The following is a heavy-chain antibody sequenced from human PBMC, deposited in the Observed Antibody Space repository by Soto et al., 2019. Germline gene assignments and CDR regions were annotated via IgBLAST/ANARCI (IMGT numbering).Heavy chain of an antibody. CDR3: AKGLVPHETSLRVATSFDY. D-gene: IGHD5-12*01. V-gene: IGHV3-23*01. Sequence: EVQLLESGGGLVQPGGSLGLSFAASGFTFVNLDLGWVRQVPGKVLGWVSDVSRTVGSVYYADSVKRRFTMSRDNSKNTLYLQMNSLRADDTAVYYCAKGLVPHETSLRVATSFDYWGQGTLVTVSS. J-gene: IGHJ4*02. CDR1: GFTFVNLD. CDR2: VSRTVGSV.